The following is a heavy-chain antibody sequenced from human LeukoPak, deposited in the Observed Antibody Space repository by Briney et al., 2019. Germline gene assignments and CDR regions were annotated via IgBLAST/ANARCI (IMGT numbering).Heavy chain of an antibody. J-gene: IGHJ4*02. V-gene: IGHV3-30*02. CDR3: AKGSRTYCSSTSCYKDY. CDR1: GFTFSSYG. D-gene: IGHD2-2*01. CDR2: IRYDGSNK. Sequence: GGSLRLSCAASGFTFSSYGMHWVRQAPGKGLEWEAFIRYDGSNKYYADSVKGRFTISRDNSKNTLYLQMNSLRAEDTAVYYCAKGSRTYCSSTSCYKDYWGQGTLVTVSS.